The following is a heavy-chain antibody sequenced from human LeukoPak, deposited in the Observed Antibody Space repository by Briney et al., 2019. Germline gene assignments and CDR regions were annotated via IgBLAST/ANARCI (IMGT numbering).Heavy chain of an antibody. V-gene: IGHV3-74*03. Sequence: PGGSLRLSCAASGFTFRNHWMHWVRQTPGKGLVWVSRISSDGSSTTYADSVKGRFTISRDNAKNTLYLQMNNLRAEDTAMYYCARDQRVTGRPDIDYWGQGTLAIVSS. CDR1: GFTFRNHW. CDR2: ISSDGSST. CDR3: ARDQRVTGRPDIDY. D-gene: IGHD6-6*01. J-gene: IGHJ4*02.